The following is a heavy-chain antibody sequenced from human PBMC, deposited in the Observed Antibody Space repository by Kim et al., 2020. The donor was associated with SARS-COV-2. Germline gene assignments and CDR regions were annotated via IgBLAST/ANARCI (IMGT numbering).Heavy chain of an antibody. CDR3: AKDTHTGGNYDILTGGGEAFDI. V-gene: IGHV3-9*01. Sequence: GGSLRLSCAASGFTFDDYAMHWVRQAPGKGLEWVSGISWNSGSIGYADSVKGRFTISRDNAKNSLYLQMNSLRAEDTALYYCAKDTHTGGNYDILTGGGEAFDIWGQGTMVTVSS. CDR1: GFTFDDYA. J-gene: IGHJ3*02. CDR2: ISWNSGSI. D-gene: IGHD3-9*01.